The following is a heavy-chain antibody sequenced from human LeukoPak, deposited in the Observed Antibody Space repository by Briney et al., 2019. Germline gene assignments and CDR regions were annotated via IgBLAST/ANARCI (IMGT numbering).Heavy chain of an antibody. D-gene: IGHD2-21*01. CDR1: GDSINSGAYY. CDR2: VYFSGTT. CDR3: ARGPYDWYFDL. Sequence: SETLSLTCAVSGDSINSGAYYWAWVRQPPGKGLQWMGSVYFSGTTYYNPSLNTRVTISIDTSTNQFSLKLDSVTAADTAVYYCARGPYDWYFDLWGRGTLVTVFS. J-gene: IGHJ2*01. V-gene: IGHV4-39*01.